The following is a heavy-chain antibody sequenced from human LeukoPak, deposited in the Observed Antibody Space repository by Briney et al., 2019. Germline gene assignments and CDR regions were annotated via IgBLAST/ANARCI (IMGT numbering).Heavy chain of an antibody. CDR3: ARDDYGGNADFDY. V-gene: IGHV3-48*02. D-gene: IGHD4-23*01. CDR1: GFTVSSNC. CDR2: ISSSSSTI. J-gene: IGHJ4*02. Sequence: PGGSLRLSCAASGFTVSSNCMNWVRQAPGKGLEWVSYISSSSSTIYYADSVKGRFTISRDNAKNSLYLQMNSLRDEDTAVYYCARDDYGGNADFDYWGQGTLVTVSS.